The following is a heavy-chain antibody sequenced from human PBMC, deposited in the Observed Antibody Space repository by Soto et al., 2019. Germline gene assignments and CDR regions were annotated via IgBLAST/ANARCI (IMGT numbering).Heavy chain of an antibody. D-gene: IGHD5-18*01. CDR3: TRHAASYGYY. CDR1: GFTFSGSA. Sequence: GGSLRLSCAASGFTFSGSAMHWVRQASGKGLEWVGRIRSKANSYATAYAASVKGRFTISRDDSKNTAYLQMNSLKTEDTAVYYFTRHAASYGYYWGQGPLVTVS. J-gene: IGHJ4*02. V-gene: IGHV3-73*01. CDR2: IRSKANSYAT.